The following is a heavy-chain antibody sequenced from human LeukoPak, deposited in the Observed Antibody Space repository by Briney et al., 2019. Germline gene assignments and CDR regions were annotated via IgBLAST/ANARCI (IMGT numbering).Heavy chain of an antibody. V-gene: IGHV3-30-3*01. CDR3: ARDRGIARYYFDY. Sequence: GGSLRLSCAASGFTFSSYAMHWVRQAPGKGLEWVAVISYDGSNKYYADSVKGRFTISRDNSKNTLYLQMNSLRAEDTAVYYCARDRGIARYYFDYWGQGTLVTVCS. J-gene: IGHJ4*02. CDR1: GFTFSSYA. D-gene: IGHD6-13*01. CDR2: ISYDGSNK.